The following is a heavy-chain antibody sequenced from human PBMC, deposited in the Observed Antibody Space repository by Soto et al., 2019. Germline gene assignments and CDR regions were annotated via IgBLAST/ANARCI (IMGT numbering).Heavy chain of an antibody. J-gene: IGHJ4*02. V-gene: IGHV3-7*01. D-gene: IGHD3-9*01. Sequence: EVQLVESGGGLVQPGGSLRLSCAASGFTFSSYWMSWVRQAPGKGLEWVANIKQDGSEKYYVDSVKGRFTISRDNAKNSLYLQMNSLRAEDTAVYYCASSYYDILTGYYPAYWGQGTLVTVSS. CDR1: GFTFSSYW. CDR2: IKQDGSEK. CDR3: ASSYYDILTGYYPAY.